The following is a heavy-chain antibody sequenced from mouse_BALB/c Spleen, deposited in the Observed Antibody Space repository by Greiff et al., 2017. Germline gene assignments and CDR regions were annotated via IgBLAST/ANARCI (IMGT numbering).Heavy chain of an antibody. Sequence: QVQLKQSGAELVRPGSSVKISCKASGYAFSSYWMNWVKQRPGQGLEWIGQIYPGDGDTNYNGKFKGKATLTADKSSSTAYMQLSSLTSEDSAVYFCARKGDYYGSSFPFDYWGQGTTLTVSS. CDR1: GYAFSSYW. CDR2: IYPGDGDT. CDR3: ARKGDYYGSSFPFDY. J-gene: IGHJ2*01. V-gene: IGHV1-80*01. D-gene: IGHD1-1*01.